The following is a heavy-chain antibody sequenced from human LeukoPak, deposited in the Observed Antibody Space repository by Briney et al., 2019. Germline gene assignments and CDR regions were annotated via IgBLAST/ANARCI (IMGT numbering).Heavy chain of an antibody. CDR1: GFTVSSNY. CDR3: AKAPWGTDI. CDR2: ISGSGGST. J-gene: IGHJ6*04. V-gene: IGHV3-23*01. D-gene: IGHD3-16*01. Sequence: GGSLRLSCAASGFTVSSNYMSWVRQAPGKGLEWVSAISGSGGSTYYADSVKGRFTISRDNSKNTLYLQMNSLRAEDTAVYYCAKAPWGTDIWGKGTTVTVSS.